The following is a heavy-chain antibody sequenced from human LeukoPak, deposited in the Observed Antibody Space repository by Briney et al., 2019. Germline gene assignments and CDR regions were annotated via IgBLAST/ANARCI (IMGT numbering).Heavy chain of an antibody. J-gene: IGHJ4*02. Sequence: PGGSLRLSCAASGFTFSSYAMHWVRQAPGKGLEWVAVISYDGDHKNYTDSVKGRFAISRDNSKNTLYLQTSSLRAEDTAVYYCARSPYHSGSGSYFTFWGQGTLVTVSS. CDR1: GFTFSSYA. CDR2: ISYDGDHK. V-gene: IGHV3-30*09. CDR3: ARSPYHSGSGSYFTF. D-gene: IGHD3-10*01.